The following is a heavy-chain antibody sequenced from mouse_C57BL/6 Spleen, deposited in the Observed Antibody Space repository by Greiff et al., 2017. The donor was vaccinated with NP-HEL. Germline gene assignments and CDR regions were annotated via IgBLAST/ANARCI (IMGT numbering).Heavy chain of an antibody. Sequence: VKLQQSGPGLVQPSQSLSITCTVSGFSLTSYGVHWVRQSPGKGLEWLGVIWSGGSTDYNAAFISRLSISKDNSKSQVFFKMNSLQADDTAIYYCARGGIYDGYFFAYWGQGTLVTVSA. CDR3: ARGGIYDGYFFAY. J-gene: IGHJ3*01. D-gene: IGHD2-3*01. CDR2: IWSGGST. V-gene: IGHV2-2*01. CDR1: GFSLTSYG.